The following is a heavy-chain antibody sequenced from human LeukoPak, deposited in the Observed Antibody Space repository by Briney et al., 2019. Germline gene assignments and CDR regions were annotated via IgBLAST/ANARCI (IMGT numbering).Heavy chain of an antibody. Sequence: GGSLRLSCAASGFTLSSYWMSWVRQAPGKGLEWVANMKQDGSERYYVDSVKGRFTISRDNAKNSLYLEMNSLRAEGTSVYYCARYKPQYRWDLYYFDYWGQGTLVTVSS. CDR2: MKQDGSER. V-gene: IGHV3-7*01. D-gene: IGHD1-1*01. J-gene: IGHJ4*02. CDR1: GFTLSSYW. CDR3: ARYKPQYRWDLYYFDY.